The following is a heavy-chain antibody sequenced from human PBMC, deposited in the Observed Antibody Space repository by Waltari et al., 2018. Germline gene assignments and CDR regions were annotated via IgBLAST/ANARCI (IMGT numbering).Heavy chain of an antibody. Sequence: QVQLVQSGAEVKKPGSSVKVSCKTSGGIFISQPISWVRQAPGQGLEWMGGIIHLFGTTNYVQRFQGRLTIPADESSSTVHMELTSLRSEDTAVYYCAADEIQLDRQNSYYHMDVWGKGTTVIVSS. CDR3: AADEIQLDRQNSYYHMDV. CDR2: IIHLFGTT. CDR1: GGIFISQP. J-gene: IGHJ6*03. V-gene: IGHV1-69*01. D-gene: IGHD1-1*01.